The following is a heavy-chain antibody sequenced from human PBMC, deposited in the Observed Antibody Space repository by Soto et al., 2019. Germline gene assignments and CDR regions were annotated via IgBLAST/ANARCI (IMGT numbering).Heavy chain of an antibody. V-gene: IGHV1-18*01. Sequence: APVKGSRKGSCFTFSSAGVSWVRQGPGQRGEWMGWISAYNGNTNYAQKLQGRVTMTTDTSTSTAYMELRSLRSDDTAVYYCARMERVCDFWSGYCHFDYWGQGTLVTVSS. CDR2: ISAYNGNT. D-gene: IGHD3-3*01. J-gene: IGHJ4*02. CDR1: CFTFSSAG. CDR3: ARMERVCDFWSGYCHFDY.